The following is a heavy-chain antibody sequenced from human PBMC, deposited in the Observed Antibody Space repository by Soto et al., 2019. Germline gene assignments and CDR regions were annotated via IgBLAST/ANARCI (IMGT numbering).Heavy chain of an antibody. V-gene: IGHV1-18*01. CDR2: ISAYNGNT. CDR1: GYTFTSYG. CDR3: ARDSHDFWSGYNYNWFDP. D-gene: IGHD3-3*01. Sequence: ASVKVSCKASGYTFTSYGISWVRQAPGQGLEWMGWISAYNGNTNYAQKLQGRVTMTTDTSTSTAYMELRSLRSDDTAVYYCARDSHDFWSGYNYNWFDPWGQGTLVTVSS. J-gene: IGHJ5*02.